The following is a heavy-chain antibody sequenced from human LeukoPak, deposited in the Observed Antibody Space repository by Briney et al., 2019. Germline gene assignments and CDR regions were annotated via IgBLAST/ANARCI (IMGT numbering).Heavy chain of an antibody. Sequence: SETLSLTCAVYGGSFSGYYLSWIRQPPGKGLEWIGEINHSGSTNYNPSLKSRVTISVDTSKNKFSLKLSSVTAADTAVYYCARLGDRGYYLFGRTAGAFDIWGQGTMVTVSS. CDR1: GGSFSGYY. D-gene: IGHD3-22*01. CDR2: INHSGST. J-gene: IGHJ3*02. V-gene: IGHV4-34*01. CDR3: ARLGDRGYYLFGRTAGAFDI.